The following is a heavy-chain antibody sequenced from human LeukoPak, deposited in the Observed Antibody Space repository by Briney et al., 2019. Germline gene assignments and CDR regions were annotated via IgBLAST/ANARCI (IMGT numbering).Heavy chain of an antibody. J-gene: IGHJ4*02. V-gene: IGHV3-64D*09. CDR1: GFTFSRYA. CDR3: GKGVGGRYAFDY. CDR2: INDNGGRT. Sequence: GGSLRLSCSASGFTFSRYAMHWVRQAPGKGLEYVSGINDNGGRTHYAASVKGRFSISRDNSKNTLPLQMSTLRAEATALYYCGKGVGGRYAFDYWGQGILVTVAS. D-gene: IGHD1-26*01.